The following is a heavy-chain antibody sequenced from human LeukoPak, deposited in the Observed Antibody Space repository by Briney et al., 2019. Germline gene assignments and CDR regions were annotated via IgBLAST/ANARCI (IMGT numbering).Heavy chain of an antibody. J-gene: IGHJ6*03. CDR3: ARFAAGGSYYYYMDV. V-gene: IGHV3-48*01. D-gene: IGHD6-25*01. CDR1: GFTFSSYS. Sequence: GGSLRLSCAASGFTFSSYSMNWVRQAPGKGLEWVSYISSSSTTIYYADSVKSRFTISRDNAKNSLYLQMNSLRADDTAVYYCARFAAGGSYYYYMDVWGKGTTVTVSS. CDR2: ISSSSTTI.